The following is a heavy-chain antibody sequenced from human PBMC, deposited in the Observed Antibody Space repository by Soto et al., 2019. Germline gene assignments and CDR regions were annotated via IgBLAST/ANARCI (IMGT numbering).Heavy chain of an antibody. CDR3: AKSPTAEGGSWSAFPPCLDV. Sequence: GSLRLSCAASGFSFSSYAVSWVRQAPGKGLEWVSTISGSGSGTYYADSVKGRFTVSRDNSKNTLFLQVHSLRVEDTAVYYCAKSPTAEGGSWSAFPPCLDVWGQGTTVTVFS. CDR1: GFSFSSYA. D-gene: IGHD3-3*01. CDR2: ISGSGSGT. J-gene: IGHJ6*02. V-gene: IGHV3-23*01.